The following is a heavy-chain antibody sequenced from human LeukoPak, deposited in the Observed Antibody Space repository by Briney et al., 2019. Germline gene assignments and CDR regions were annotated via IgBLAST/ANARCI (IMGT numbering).Heavy chain of an antibody. CDR3: AARMPHTYYYAMDV. D-gene: IGHD2-2*01. V-gene: IGHV1-2*04. Sequence: ASVKVSCKASGYTFTGYYMHWVRQAPGQGLEWMGRINPRSGDTNYAQKFQGWVTMTRDTSISTAYMELRRLRSDDTAVYYCAARMPHTYYYAMDVWGQGTTVTASS. CDR2: INPRSGDT. J-gene: IGHJ6*02. CDR1: GYTFTGYY.